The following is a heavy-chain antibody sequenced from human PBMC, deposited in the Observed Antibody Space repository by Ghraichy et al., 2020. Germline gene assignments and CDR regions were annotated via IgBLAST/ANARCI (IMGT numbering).Heavy chain of an antibody. Sequence: SETLSLTCTVSGGSISSSSYYWGWIRQPPGKGLEWIGSIYYSGSTSYNPPLKSRVTISVDTSKNQFSLKLSSVTAAATAGYYCASQNYYDSGNYYYWGQGTMVTVAS. CDR1: GGSISSSSYY. J-gene: IGHJ4*02. V-gene: IGHV4-39*01. CDR3: ASQNYYDSGNYYY. CDR2: IYYSGST. D-gene: IGHD3-10*01.